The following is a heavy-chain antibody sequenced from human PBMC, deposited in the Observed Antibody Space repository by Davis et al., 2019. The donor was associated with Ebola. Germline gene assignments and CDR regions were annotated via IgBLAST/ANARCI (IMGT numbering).Heavy chain of an antibody. CDR3: VREVVVIIGTLDY. CDR2: ISGSGGST. Sequence: PGGSLRLSCAASGFTFSSYAMSWVRQAPGKGLEWVSAISGSGGSTYYADSVKGRFTISRDNSKNTLYLQMGSLRAEDMAVYYCVREVVVIIGTLDYWGQGTLVTVSS. D-gene: IGHD2-15*01. J-gene: IGHJ4*02. V-gene: IGHV3-23*01. CDR1: GFTFSSYA.